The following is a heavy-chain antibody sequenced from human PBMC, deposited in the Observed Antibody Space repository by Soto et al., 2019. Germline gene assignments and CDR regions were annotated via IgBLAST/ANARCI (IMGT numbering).Heavy chain of an antibody. CDR3: ATDLTGTTSIYYYYGMDV. CDR1: GYTLTELS. V-gene: IGHV1-24*01. CDR2: FDPEDGET. J-gene: IGHJ6*02. Sequence: GASVKVSCKVSGYTLTELSMHWVRQAPGKGLEWMGGFDPEDGETIYAQKFQGRVTMTEDTSTDTAYMELSSLRSEDTAVYYCATDLTGTTSIYYYYGMDVWGQGTTVTVSS. D-gene: IGHD1-1*01.